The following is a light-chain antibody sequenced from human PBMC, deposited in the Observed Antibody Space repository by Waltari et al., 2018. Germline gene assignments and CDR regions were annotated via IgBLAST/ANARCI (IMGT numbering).Light chain of an antibody. Sequence: EIVLTQSPATLSLSPGDRATLSCRASERIASPLVWHQQEPGQPPRILISCTANRAAGLPAMFSGSGSGTDVSLTISSLEPEDFVVYYCQERSHWPMYTFGQGTKLEIK. J-gene: IGKJ2*01. CDR1: ERIASP. CDR3: QERSHWPMYT. CDR2: CTA. V-gene: IGKV3-11*01.